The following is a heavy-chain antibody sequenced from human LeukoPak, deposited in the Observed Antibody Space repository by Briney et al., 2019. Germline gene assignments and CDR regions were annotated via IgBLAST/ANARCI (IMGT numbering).Heavy chain of an antibody. Sequence: GGSLRLSCAASGFTFSDLYMEWVRHAPGKGREWVGRSRNRAKSYITDYAASVRGRFTISRDGSQNSLYLQMRSLKTEDTAVYHCVRVAYTSDWHFDYWGRRTLVTVSS. V-gene: IGHV3-72*01. D-gene: IGHD6-19*01. CDR3: VRVAYTSDWHFDY. J-gene: IGHJ4*02. CDR1: GFTFSDLY. CDR2: SRNRAKSYIT.